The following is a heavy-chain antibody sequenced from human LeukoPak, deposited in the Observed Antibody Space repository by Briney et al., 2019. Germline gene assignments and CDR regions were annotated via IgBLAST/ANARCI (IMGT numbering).Heavy chain of an antibody. Sequence: SETLSLTCAVYGGSFSGYYWSWIRQPPGKGLEWIGEINHSGSTNCNPSLKSRVTISVDTSKNQFSLKLSSVTAADTAVYYCARGHHGDYYFDYWGQGTLVTVSS. CDR3: ARGHHGDYYFDY. V-gene: IGHV4-34*01. J-gene: IGHJ4*02. CDR2: INHSGST. D-gene: IGHD4-17*01. CDR1: GGSFSGYY.